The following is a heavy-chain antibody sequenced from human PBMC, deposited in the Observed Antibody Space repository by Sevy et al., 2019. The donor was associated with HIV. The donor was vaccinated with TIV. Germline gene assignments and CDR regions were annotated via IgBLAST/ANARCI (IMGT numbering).Heavy chain of an antibody. D-gene: IGHD1-1*01. J-gene: IGHJ6*02. CDR3: ARDSTGSSEAGYYYGMDV. V-gene: IGHV3-30*04. Sequence: GGSLRLSCAASGFTFSSYAMHWVRQAPGKGLEWVAVISYDGSNKYYADSVKGRFTISRDNSKNTLCLQMNSLRAEDTAVYYCARDSTGSSEAGYYYGMDVWGQGTTVTVSS. CDR1: GFTFSSYA. CDR2: ISYDGSNK.